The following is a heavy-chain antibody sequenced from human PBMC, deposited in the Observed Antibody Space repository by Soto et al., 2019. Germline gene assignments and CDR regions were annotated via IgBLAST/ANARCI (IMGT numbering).Heavy chain of an antibody. V-gene: IGHV1-69*13. CDR1: GGTFSSYA. CDR2: IIPIFGTA. CDR3: ARDGDPYYYDSSGYKYYFDY. Sequence: RASVKVSCKASGGTFSSYAISWVRQAPGQGLEWMGGIIPIFGTANYAQKFQGRVTITADESTSTAYMELSSLRSEDTAVYYCARDGDPYYYDSSGYKYYFDYWGQGTLVTVSS. D-gene: IGHD3-22*01. J-gene: IGHJ4*02.